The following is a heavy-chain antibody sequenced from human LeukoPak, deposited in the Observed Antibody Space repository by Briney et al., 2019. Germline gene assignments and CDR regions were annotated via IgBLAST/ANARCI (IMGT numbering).Heavy chain of an antibody. D-gene: IGHD3-10*01. CDR2: IYYSGST. CDR1: GGSISTYY. CDR3: AGAPGSGSYSADY. V-gene: IGHV4-59*01. Sequence: SETLSLTCTVSGGSISTYYWSWIRQPPGKGLEWIGYIYYSGSTNYNPSLESRVTISVDTSKNQFSLKLSSVTAADTAVYYCAGAPGSGSYSADYWGQGTLVTVS. J-gene: IGHJ4*02.